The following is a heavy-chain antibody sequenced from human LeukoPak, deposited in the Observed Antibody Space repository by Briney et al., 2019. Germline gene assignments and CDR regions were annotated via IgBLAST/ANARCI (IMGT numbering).Heavy chain of an antibody. D-gene: IGHD3-10*01. CDR2: IWYDGSNK. J-gene: IGHJ4*02. CDR1: GFTFSSYG. V-gene: IGHV3-33*06. CDR3: AKQPFRTYYYGSGSYSPPDY. Sequence: PGGSLRLSCAASGFTFSSYGMHWVRQAPSKGLEWVAVIWYDGSNKYYADSVKGRFTISRDNSKNTLYLQMNSLRAEDTAVYYCAKQPFRTYYYGSGSYSPPDYWGQGTLVTVSS.